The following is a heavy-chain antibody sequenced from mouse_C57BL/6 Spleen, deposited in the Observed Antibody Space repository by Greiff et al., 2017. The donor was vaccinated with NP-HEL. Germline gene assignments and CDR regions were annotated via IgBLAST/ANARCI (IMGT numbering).Heavy chain of an antibody. Sequence: QVQLKQSGAELVRPGASVKLSCKASGYTFTDYYINWVKQRPGQGLEWIARIYPGSGNTYYNEKFKGKATLTAEKSSSTAYMQLSSLTSEDSAVYFCARGGRSYWYFDVWGTGTTVTVSS. D-gene: IGHD1-1*01. CDR3: ARGGRSYWYFDV. CDR2: IYPGSGNT. V-gene: IGHV1-76*01. CDR1: GYTFTDYY. J-gene: IGHJ1*03.